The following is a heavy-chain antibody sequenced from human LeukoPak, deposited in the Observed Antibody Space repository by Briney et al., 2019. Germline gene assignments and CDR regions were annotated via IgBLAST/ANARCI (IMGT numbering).Heavy chain of an antibody. CDR2: INHSGST. Sequence: PSETLSLTCAVYGGSFSGYYWSWIRQPPGKGLEWIGEINHSGSTNYNPSLKSRVTISVDTSKNQFSLKLSSVTAADTAVYYCARAPHNYDSSGYYAFYYYYGMDVWGQGTTVTVSS. D-gene: IGHD3-22*01. V-gene: IGHV4-34*01. CDR3: ARAPHNYDSSGYYAFYYYYGMDV. CDR1: GGSFSGYY. J-gene: IGHJ6*02.